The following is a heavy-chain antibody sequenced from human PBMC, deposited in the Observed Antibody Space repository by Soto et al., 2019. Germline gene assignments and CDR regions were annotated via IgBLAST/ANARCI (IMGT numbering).Heavy chain of an antibody. CDR3: ARGLLSPGGVFDI. Sequence: ASVEDSWKASGYTVTGWNMHWLRQAPGQGLEWMGWINPNSGGTNYAQKFQGRVTMTRDTSIRTAYMELSRLRSDDTALYYCARGLLSPGGVFDIWGQGTMVTVSS. CDR1: GYTVTGWN. V-gene: IGHV1-2*02. D-gene: IGHD2-15*01. CDR2: INPNSGGT. J-gene: IGHJ3*02.